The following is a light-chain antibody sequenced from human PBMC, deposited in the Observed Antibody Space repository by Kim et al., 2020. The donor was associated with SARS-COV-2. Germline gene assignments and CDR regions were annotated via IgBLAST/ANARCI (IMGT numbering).Light chain of an antibody. J-gene: IGKJ1*01. CDR2: RAS. CDR3: QQYNSYSTGT. CDR1: QSISSW. V-gene: IGKV1-5*03. Sequence: DIQMTQPPSTLSASVGDRVTITCRASQSISSWLAWYQQKPGKAPKLLIYRASSLESGVPSRFSGSGSGTEFTLTISSLQPDDFATYYCQQYNSYSTGTFGQGTKLEI.